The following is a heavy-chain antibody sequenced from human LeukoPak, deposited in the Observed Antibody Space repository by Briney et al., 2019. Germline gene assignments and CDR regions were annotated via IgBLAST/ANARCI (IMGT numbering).Heavy chain of an antibody. CDR3: ARDARVLRYFDEGYYYGNFDF. V-gene: IGHV1-2*02. J-gene: IGHJ4*02. CDR2: MNTNSGGT. Sequence: ASMKVSCKASGHTFTSHYTNWERHAKGQGLEWMGWMNTNSGGTNYAQKFQGRVTMTRDTSISTAYMELSRLRSDDTAVYYCARDARVLRYFDEGYYYGNFDFWGQGTTVTISS. CDR1: GHTFTSHY. D-gene: IGHD3-9*01.